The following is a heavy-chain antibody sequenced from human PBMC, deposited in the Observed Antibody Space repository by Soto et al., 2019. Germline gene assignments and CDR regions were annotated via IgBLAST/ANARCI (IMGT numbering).Heavy chain of an antibody. CDR1: GGIFSTYA. CDR3: ARDRDDYGSGNYYNRIDF. CDR2: IIPLFGTP. J-gene: IGHJ4*02. Sequence: QVQLVQSGAEVKKPGSSVKVSCKASGGIFSTYAISWLRQAPGQGLEWMGGIIPLFGTPNYAQRFQGRVTITADESTSTAYIELSRPICEDTAVYYCARDRDDYGSGNYYNRIDFWGQGTLVTVSS. D-gene: IGHD3-10*01. V-gene: IGHV1-69*01.